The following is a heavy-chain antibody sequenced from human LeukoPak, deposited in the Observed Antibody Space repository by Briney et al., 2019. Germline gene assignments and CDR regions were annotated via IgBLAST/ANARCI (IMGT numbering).Heavy chain of an antibody. CDR1: GFSFSSYS. CDR2: ISSSSKYV. CDR3: ARSPQGTGSPADY. V-gene: IGHV3-21*01. J-gene: IGHJ4*02. D-gene: IGHD1-1*01. Sequence: PGGSLRLSCADSGFSFSSYSMNWVRQAPGKGLDWVSSISSSSKYVYYADSVKGRFTISRDNAKNSLYLQMNSLTAEDTAVYYCARSPQGTGSPADYWGQGTLVTVSS.